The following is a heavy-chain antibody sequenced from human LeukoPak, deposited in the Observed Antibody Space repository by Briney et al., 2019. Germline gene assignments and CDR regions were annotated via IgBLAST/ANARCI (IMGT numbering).Heavy chain of an antibody. Sequence: ASVKVSCKASGYTFTGYYMHWVRQAPGQGLEWMGWINPNSGGTNYAQKFQGRVTMTRDTSISTAYMELSRLRSDDTAVYYCARVIEMATIGKNYYYYYMDVWGKGTTVTISS. CDR1: GYTFTGYY. CDR3: ARVIEMATIGKNYYYYYMDV. D-gene: IGHD5-24*01. V-gene: IGHV1-2*02. J-gene: IGHJ6*03. CDR2: INPNSGGT.